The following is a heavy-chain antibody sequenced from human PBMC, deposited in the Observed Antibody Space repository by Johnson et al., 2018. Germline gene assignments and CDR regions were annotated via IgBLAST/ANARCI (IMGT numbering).Heavy chain of an antibody. Sequence: VQLVQSGGGLVQPGRSLRLSCTASGFTFGDYAMSWFRQAPGKGLEWVSSITSSSTYIYYADSVKGRFTIYRDDARNSVYLQMHSLRADDTAVYYCTSREWSGYYYHGMDGWGQGTTVTVSS. J-gene: IGHJ6*02. D-gene: IGHD3-3*01. CDR2: ITSSSTYI. V-gene: IGHV3-21*01. CDR1: GFTFGDYA. CDR3: TSREWSGYYYHGMDG.